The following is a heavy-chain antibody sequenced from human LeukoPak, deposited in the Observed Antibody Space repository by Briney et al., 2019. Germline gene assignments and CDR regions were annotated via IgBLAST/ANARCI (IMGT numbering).Heavy chain of an antibody. CDR1: GYFFSTYG. J-gene: IGHJ5*02. D-gene: IGHD1-1*01. V-gene: IGHV1-18*01. Sequence: ASVKVSCRTSGYFFSTYGISWVRQAPGQGFEWMGWISGYNDNALYAQKFRGRVTMTADTSTSTAYMELNSLRSGDTAVYYCARDRGELRVWFDPWGQGTLVTVSS. CDR2: ISGYNDNA. CDR3: ARDRGELRVWFDP.